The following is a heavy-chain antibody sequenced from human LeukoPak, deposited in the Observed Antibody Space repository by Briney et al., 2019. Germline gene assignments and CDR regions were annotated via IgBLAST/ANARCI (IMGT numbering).Heavy chain of an antibody. CDR3: ARLRGSYFPDY. J-gene: IGHJ4*02. Sequence: SETLSLTCTVSGGSISNYYWTWIRQPPGKGLEWIAYIFYTGSTNYNPSLKSRVTISVDTSKNQFSLKLSSVTAADTAVYYCARLRGSYFPDYWGQGTLVTVSS. CDR1: GGSISNYY. CDR2: IFYTGST. V-gene: IGHV4-59*01. D-gene: IGHD1-26*01.